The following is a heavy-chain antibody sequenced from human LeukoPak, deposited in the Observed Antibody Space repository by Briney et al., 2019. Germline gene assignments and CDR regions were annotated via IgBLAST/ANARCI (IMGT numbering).Heavy chain of an antibody. CDR2: ISSNSSYI. J-gene: IGHJ6*03. D-gene: IGHD2-15*01. Sequence: GGSLRLSCAASGFTFSSYSMNWVRQAPGKGLEWVSSISSNSSYIYYADSVKGRFTISRDNAKNSLYLQMNSLRAEDTAVYYCARSLSGGYLDVWGKGTTVTVSS. V-gene: IGHV3-21*01. CDR1: GFTFSSYS. CDR3: ARSLSGGYLDV.